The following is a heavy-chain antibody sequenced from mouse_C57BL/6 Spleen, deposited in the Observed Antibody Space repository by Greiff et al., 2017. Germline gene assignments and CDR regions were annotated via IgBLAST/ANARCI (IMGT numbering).Heavy chain of an antibody. CDR2: LWRGGST. J-gene: IGHJ2*01. Sequence: VHLVESGPGLVQPSQSLSITCTVSGFSLTSYGVHWVRQSPGKGLEWLGVLWRGGSTDYNAAFMSRLSITKDNSKSQVFFKMNSLQADDTAIYYCAKSGTGVGYYFDYWGQGTTLTVSS. CDR1: GFSLTSYG. CDR3: AKSGTGVGYYFDY. D-gene: IGHD1-1*01. V-gene: IGHV2-5*01.